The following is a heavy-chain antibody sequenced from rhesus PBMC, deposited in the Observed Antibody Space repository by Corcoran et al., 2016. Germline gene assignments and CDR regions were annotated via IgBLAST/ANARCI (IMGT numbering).Heavy chain of an antibody. V-gene: IGHV4S9*01. D-gene: IGHD4-23*01. Sequence: QVQLQASGPGLVKPSETLSLTCAVSGGSISDNYYWNWIRQPPGKGLEWIGNIYGSRGRTYYNPTHKSRVTISKDTSKNQFSLKLSSVTAADTAVYYCARAKYSNYRDWGQGVLVTVSS. CDR1: GGSISDNYY. J-gene: IGHJ4*01. CDR2: IYGSRGRT. CDR3: ARAKYSNYRD.